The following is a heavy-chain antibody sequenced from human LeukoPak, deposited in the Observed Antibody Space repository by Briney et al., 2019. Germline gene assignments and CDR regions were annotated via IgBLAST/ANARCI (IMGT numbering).Heavy chain of an antibody. D-gene: IGHD5-18*01. V-gene: IGHV4-39*07. CDR3: ARDQRYSYGPGFDY. CDR1: GGSISSSSYY. CDR2: IYYSGST. J-gene: IGHJ4*02. Sequence: SETLSLTCTVSGGSISSSSYYWGWIRQPPGKGLEWIGSIYYSGSTYYNPSLKSRVAISVDTSKNQFSLKLSSVTAADTAVYYCARDQRYSYGPGFDYWGQGTLVTVSS.